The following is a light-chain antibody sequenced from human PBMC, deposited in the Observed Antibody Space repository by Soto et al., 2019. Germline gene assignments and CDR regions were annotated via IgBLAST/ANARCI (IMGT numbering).Light chain of an antibody. Sequence: VLTQSPSASASLGASVKLTCTLSSGHSSYAIAWHQQQPEKGPRYLMKLNSGGSHSKGDGIPDRFSGSSSGAERYLTISSLQSEDEADYYCQTWGTGIRVFGGGTKVTVL. CDR1: SGHSSYA. V-gene: IGLV4-69*01. CDR2: LNSGGSH. CDR3: QTWGTGIRV. J-gene: IGLJ2*01.